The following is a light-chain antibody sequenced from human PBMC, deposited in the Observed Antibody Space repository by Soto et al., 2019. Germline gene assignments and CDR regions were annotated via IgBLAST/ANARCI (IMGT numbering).Light chain of an antibody. V-gene: IGKV3-11*01. CDR1: QSVSNF. Sequence: EIVMTQSPATLSVSPWEIATLSCRASQSVSNFLAWYQQIPGQAPSLLIFGASSRATGIPARFSGSGFGTDFTLTIGNLEPEDFAVYYCQQRSGWPPWTFGPGTKVDIK. J-gene: IGKJ1*01. CDR2: GAS. CDR3: QQRSGWPPWT.